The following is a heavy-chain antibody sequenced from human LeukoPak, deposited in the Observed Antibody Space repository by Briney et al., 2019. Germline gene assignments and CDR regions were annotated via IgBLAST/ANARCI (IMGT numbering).Heavy chain of an antibody. CDR3: ARGQERRRFRWFDS. V-gene: IGHV4-59*01. Sequence: SETLSLTCNVSGDSINSYYWNWIRQSPGKGLEWLGFIYHSGYRKYNPAPNSRVTMSIDKSRQYSSLTITSVTAADTAVYFCARGQERRRFRWFDSWGQGTLVTVSS. J-gene: IGHJ5*01. CDR2: IYHSGYR. CDR1: GDSINSYY. D-gene: IGHD1-1*01.